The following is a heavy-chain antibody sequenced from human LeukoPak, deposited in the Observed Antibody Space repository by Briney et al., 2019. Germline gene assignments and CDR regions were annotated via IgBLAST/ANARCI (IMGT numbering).Heavy chain of an antibody. Sequence: GASVKVSCKASGYTFTGYYMHWVRQAPGQGLEWMGWINPNSGGTNYAQKFQGRVTMTRDTSISTAYMELSRLRSDDTALYYCARASLWFGELAAFDYWGQGTLVTVSS. CDR2: INPNSGGT. V-gene: IGHV1-2*02. CDR1: GYTFTGYY. D-gene: IGHD3-10*01. CDR3: ARASLWFGELAAFDY. J-gene: IGHJ4*02.